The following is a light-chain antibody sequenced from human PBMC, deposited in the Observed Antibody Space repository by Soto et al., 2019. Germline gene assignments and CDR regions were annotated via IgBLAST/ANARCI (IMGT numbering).Light chain of an antibody. CDR2: TTN. V-gene: IGLV1-44*01. CDR3: AAWDDSLNGPV. Sequence: QAVVTQPPSASVTPGQRVSISCSGSSSNLGNNTVNWYQQFPETAPRLLIYTTNQRPSGVPDRFSGSKSGTSASLAISGLQSEDEADYYCAAWDDSLNGPVFGGGTKVTVL. CDR1: SSNLGNNT. J-gene: IGLJ3*02.